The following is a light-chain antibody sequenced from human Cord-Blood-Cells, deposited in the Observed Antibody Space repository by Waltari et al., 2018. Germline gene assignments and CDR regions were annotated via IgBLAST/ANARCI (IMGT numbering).Light chain of an antibody. CDR2: LNSDGSH. Sequence: QLVLTQSPSASASLDASVKLTCTLSSGHSSYAIAWHQQQPEKGPRYLMKLNSDGSHSKGDGIPDRFSGSSSGAERYLTISSLQSEDEADYYCQTWGTGIQVFGGGTKLTVL. CDR3: QTWGTGIQV. CDR1: SGHSSYA. J-gene: IGLJ2*01. V-gene: IGLV4-69*01.